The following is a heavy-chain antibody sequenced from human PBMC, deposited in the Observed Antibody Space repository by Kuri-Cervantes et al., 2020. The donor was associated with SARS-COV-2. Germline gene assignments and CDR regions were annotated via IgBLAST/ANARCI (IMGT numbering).Heavy chain of an antibody. CDR2: ISGSGGST. CDR1: GFTFSSYA. D-gene: IGHD3-10*01. Sequence: GESLKISCAASGFTFSSYAMSWVRQAPGKGVEWVSAISGSGGSTYYADSVKGRFTIPRDNSKITLYLQKDSLRAEDTAVYYCAKDMVPGSWGRGTLVTVSS. V-gene: IGHV3-23*01. J-gene: IGHJ2*01. CDR3: AKDMVPGS.